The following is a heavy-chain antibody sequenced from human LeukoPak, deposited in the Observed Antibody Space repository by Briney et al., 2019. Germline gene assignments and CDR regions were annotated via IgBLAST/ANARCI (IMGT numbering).Heavy chain of an antibody. CDR3: AVGGLAGDY. CDR2: IYTSGST. J-gene: IGHJ4*02. Sequence: SQTLSLTCTVSGGSISSGSYYWSWIRQPAGKGLEWIGRIYTSGSTNYNPSLKSRVTTSVDTSKNQFSLKLSSVTAADTAVYYCAVGGLAGDYWGQGTLVTVSS. V-gene: IGHV4-61*02. CDR1: GGSISSGSYY.